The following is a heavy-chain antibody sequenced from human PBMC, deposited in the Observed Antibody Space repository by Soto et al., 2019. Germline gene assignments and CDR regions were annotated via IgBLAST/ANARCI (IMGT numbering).Heavy chain of an antibody. CDR1: GFSFSNYN. V-gene: IGHV3-48*02. CDR3: ATAEVDY. CDR2: ITDSSDTV. Sequence: GGSLRLSCVASGFSFSNYNMNWVRQAPGKGLEWVSYITDSSDTVHYADSVRGRFTISRDNAESSLYLQMNSLRDEDTAVYFCATAEVDYWGPGTLVTSP. J-gene: IGHJ4*02.